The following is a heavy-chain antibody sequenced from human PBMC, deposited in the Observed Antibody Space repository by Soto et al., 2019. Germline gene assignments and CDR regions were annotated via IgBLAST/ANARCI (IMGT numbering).Heavy chain of an antibody. J-gene: IGHJ4*02. Sequence: GASVKVSCKASGYTFSNYDINWVRQATGQGLEWMGWMSPNSGRTGYAQKFQGRVTMTRNTSSSTAYMELSSLRSEDTAVYYCARDPFGGYSDSNVYYSYWGQGMLVTVSS. D-gene: IGHD3-22*01. CDR3: ARDPFGGYSDSNVYYSY. CDR1: GYTFSNYD. V-gene: IGHV1-8*01. CDR2: MSPNSGRT.